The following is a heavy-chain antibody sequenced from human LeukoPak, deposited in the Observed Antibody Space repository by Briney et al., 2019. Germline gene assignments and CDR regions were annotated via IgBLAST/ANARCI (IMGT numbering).Heavy chain of an antibody. D-gene: IGHD3-9*01. CDR3: ARETGPNDY. CDR1: GFTFSSYW. Sequence: GGSLRLSCTASGFTFSSYWMHWVRQAPGKGLVWVSRINGDGNSITYADSVKGRFTISRDNAKNTLFLQMNSLRAEDTAVYYCARETGPNDYWGQGTLVTVSS. CDR2: INGDGNSI. J-gene: IGHJ4*02. V-gene: IGHV3-74*01.